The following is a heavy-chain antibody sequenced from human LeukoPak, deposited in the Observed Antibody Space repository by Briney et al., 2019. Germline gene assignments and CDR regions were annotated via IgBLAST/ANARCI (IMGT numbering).Heavy chain of an antibody. Sequence: GASVKVSCKASGYTFTSYYMHWVRQAPGQGLEWMGIINPSGGSTSYAQKFQGRVTMTRDTSTSTVYMELSSLRSEDTAVYYCARELVTGSIAVAGSYWGQGTLVTVSS. D-gene: IGHD6-19*01. V-gene: IGHV1-46*01. CDR2: INPSGGST. J-gene: IGHJ4*02. CDR3: ARELVTGSIAVAGSY. CDR1: GYTFTSYY.